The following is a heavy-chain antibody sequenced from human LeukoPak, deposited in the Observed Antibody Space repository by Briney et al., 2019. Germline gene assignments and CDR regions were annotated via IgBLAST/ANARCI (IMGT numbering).Heavy chain of an antibody. D-gene: IGHD3-22*01. CDR1: GYTFTSYG. CDR2: INPTGGST. J-gene: IGHJ4*02. CDR3: ARAGYDSSGYYSY. Sequence: ASVKVSCKASGYTFTSYGISWVRQAPGQGLEWVGLINPTGGSTTCAQKFQGRVTMTRDTSTTTVYMEVSSLRSEDTAVYYCARAGYDSSGYYSYWGQGTLVTVSS. V-gene: IGHV1-46*01.